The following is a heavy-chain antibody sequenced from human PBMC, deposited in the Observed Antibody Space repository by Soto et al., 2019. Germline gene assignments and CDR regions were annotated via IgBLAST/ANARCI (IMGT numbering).Heavy chain of an antibody. CDR3: ATYTSLDY. Sequence: LRLSFAASGFTVSNTYMSWVRQAPGKVLEWVSLIYSGGSTFYADSVKGRFTISRENSKNTLFLQMNSLRAEDTAVYFCATYTSLDYWGKGIMVTVSS. J-gene: IGHJ4*02. CDR2: IYSGGST. V-gene: IGHV3-53*01. CDR1: GFTVSNTY. D-gene: IGHD2-2*02.